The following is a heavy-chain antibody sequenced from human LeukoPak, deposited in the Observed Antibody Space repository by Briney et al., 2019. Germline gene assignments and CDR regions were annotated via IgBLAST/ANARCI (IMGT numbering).Heavy chain of an antibody. V-gene: IGHV4-39*01. CDR2: IYYSGNT. Sequence: SETLSLTCTVSGDSISSSNSYWGWIRQPPGKGLEWIGSIYYSGNTYYNASLKSRVTISVDTSKNQFSLKLTSLTAADTAVYYCARVYSGYDYLYYYYYYMDVWGKGTTVTVSS. CDR1: GDSISSSNSY. D-gene: IGHD5-12*01. J-gene: IGHJ6*03. CDR3: ARVYSGYDYLYYYYYYMDV.